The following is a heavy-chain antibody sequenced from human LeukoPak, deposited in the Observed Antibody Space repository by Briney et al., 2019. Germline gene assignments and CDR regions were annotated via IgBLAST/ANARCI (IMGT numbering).Heavy chain of an antibody. Sequence: ASVKVSCKASGYTFTGYYMHWVRQAPRQGLEWMGRIDPNSGGTNYAQKFQGRVTMTRDTSISTAYMELSRLRSDDTAVYYCARGGSSSPTRPFDYWGQGTLVTVSS. J-gene: IGHJ4*02. V-gene: IGHV1-2*06. CDR3: ARGGSSSPTRPFDY. CDR1: GYTFTGYY. CDR2: IDPNSGGT. D-gene: IGHD6-6*01.